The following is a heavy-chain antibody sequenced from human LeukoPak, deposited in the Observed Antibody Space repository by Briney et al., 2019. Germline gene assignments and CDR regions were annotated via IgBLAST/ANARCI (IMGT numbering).Heavy chain of an antibody. J-gene: IGHJ4*02. V-gene: IGHV4-34*01. D-gene: IGHD3-9*01. Sequence: SETLSLTCAVYGGSFSGYYWSWIRQPPGKGLEWIGEINHSGSTNYNPSLKSRVTISVDTSKNQFSLKLSSVTAADTAVYYCARGSPWGSFDWLLSYYFDYWGQGTLVTVYS. CDR2: INHSGST. CDR3: ARGSPWGSFDWLLSYYFDY. CDR1: GGSFSGYY.